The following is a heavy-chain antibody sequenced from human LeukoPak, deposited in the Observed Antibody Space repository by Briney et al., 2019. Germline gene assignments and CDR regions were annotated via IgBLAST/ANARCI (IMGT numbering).Heavy chain of an antibody. CDR1: GGSISSSTYY. CDR2: IYYSGST. CDR3: ARVGSGSFDY. Sequence: PSETLSLTCTVSGGSISSSTYYWGWIRQPPGKGLEWTGSIYYSGSTYYNPSLKSRVTISVDTSKNKFSLKLSSVTAADTAVYFCARVGSGSFDYWGQGTLVTVSS. D-gene: IGHD6-19*01. J-gene: IGHJ4*02. V-gene: IGHV4-39*07.